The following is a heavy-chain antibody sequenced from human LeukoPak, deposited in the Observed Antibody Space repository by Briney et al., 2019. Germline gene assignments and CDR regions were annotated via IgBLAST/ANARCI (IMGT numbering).Heavy chain of an antibody. Sequence: GGSLRLSCAASGFTFSSHWMNWVRQAPGKGLELVANIKEDGSEKYYVDSVKGRFTISRDNAKNSLCLQMNSLRAEDTAIYYCVRSGGYWGQGTLVTVSS. D-gene: IGHD1-26*01. CDR1: GFTFSSHW. J-gene: IGHJ4*02. CDR2: IKEDGSEK. V-gene: IGHV3-7*05. CDR3: VRSGGY.